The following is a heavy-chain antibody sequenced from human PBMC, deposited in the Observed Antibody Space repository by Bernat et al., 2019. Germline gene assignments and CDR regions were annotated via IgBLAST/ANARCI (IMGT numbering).Heavy chain of an antibody. CDR1: GGSISTYY. V-gene: IGHV4-4*08. CDR2: IYNSGTT. J-gene: IGHJ3*02. CDR3: AGENWLRNIHYAFDI. D-gene: IGHD3-9*01. Sequence: QVQLQESGPGLVKPSETLSLTCTVSGGSISTYYWSWIRQPPGKGLEWIGYIYNSGTTNYNPSLRSRVTISLDTTKNQFSLRLSSVTAADTAVYYCAGENWLRNIHYAFDIWGKGTMVTVSS.